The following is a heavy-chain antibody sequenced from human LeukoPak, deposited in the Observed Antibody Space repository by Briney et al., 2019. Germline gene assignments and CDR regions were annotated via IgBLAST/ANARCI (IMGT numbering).Heavy chain of an antibody. V-gene: IGHV4-59*01. Sequence: KPSETLSLTCTVSSGSITSYYWSWIRQPPGKGLEYIGHIYYTGTTDYNPSLKSRVTMSVDTSKSQFSLRLISVTASDTAVYFCAKRGVVIRVILVGFHKEAYYFDSWGQGALVTVSS. D-gene: IGHD3-22*01. CDR2: IYYTGTT. J-gene: IGHJ4*02. CDR1: SGSITSYY. CDR3: AKRGVVIRVILVGFHKEAYYFDS.